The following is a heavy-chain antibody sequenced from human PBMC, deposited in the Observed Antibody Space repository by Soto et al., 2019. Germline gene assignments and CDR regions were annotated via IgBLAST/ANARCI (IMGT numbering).Heavy chain of an antibody. CDR1: GYTFTSYY. CDR2: INPSGGST. CDR3: ARDPPHYYDSSGPDY. J-gene: IGHJ4*02. D-gene: IGHD3-22*01. V-gene: IGHV1-46*01. Sequence: ASVKVSCKASGYTFTSYYMHWVRQAPGQGLEWMGIINPSGGSTSYAQKFQGRVTMTRDTSTSTVYMELSSLRSEDTAVYYCARDPPHYYDSSGPDYWGQGTLVTVSS.